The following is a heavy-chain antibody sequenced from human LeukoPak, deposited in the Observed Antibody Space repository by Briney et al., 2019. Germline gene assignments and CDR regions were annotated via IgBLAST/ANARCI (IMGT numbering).Heavy chain of an antibody. Sequence: GGSLRLSCAASGFPFSSYAMNWVRQALGKGLEWVSVISGSGGHTYYADSVKGRFTISRDNSKNTAYLQMNRLRAEDTAVYYCAKPVSSWYDNPPFDYWGQGTLVTVSS. V-gene: IGHV3-23*01. J-gene: IGHJ4*02. CDR3: AKPVSSWYDNPPFDY. D-gene: IGHD6-13*01. CDR2: ISGSGGHT. CDR1: GFPFSSYA.